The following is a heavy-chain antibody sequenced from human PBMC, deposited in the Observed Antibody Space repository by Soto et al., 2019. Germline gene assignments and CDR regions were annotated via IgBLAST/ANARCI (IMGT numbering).Heavy chain of an antibody. Sequence: PGGSLRLSCAASGFTVSSKYMTWVRQAPGKGLEWVSLIQSGGTTYYADSVKGRFTISRDTSENTLHLQMDSLRVEDTAVYYCARDDVLCDGGRCYGIPLDVWGKGTKVTV. V-gene: IGHV3-66*01. CDR1: GFTVSSKY. J-gene: IGHJ6*03. D-gene: IGHD2-15*01. CDR2: IQSGGTT. CDR3: ARDDVLCDGGRCYGIPLDV.